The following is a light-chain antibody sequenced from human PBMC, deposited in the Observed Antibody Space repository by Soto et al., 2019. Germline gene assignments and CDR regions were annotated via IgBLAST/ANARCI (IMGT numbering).Light chain of an antibody. CDR3: QQYSNWPRT. J-gene: IGKJ1*01. CDR1: QSVSSN. Sequence: EIVMTQSPATLSVSPGERATLSCRAGQSVSSNLAWYQQKPGQAPRLLIYGASTRATGIPARFSASGSGTEFTLTIGSMQSEDFAVYYCQQYSNWPRTFGQGTKVDIK. CDR2: GAS. V-gene: IGKV3-15*01.